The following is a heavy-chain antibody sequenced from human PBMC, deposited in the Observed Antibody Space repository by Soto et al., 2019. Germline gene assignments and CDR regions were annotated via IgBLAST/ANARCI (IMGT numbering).Heavy chain of an antibody. V-gene: IGHV3-33*01. Sequence: PGGSLRLSCAASGFTFSSYGMHWVRQAPGKGLEWVAVIWYDGSNKYYADSVKGRFTISRDNSKNTLYLQMNSLRAEDTAVYYCARARQLWITDYWGQGTLVTVSS. CDR1: GFTFSSYG. J-gene: IGHJ4*02. D-gene: IGHD5-18*01. CDR3: ARARQLWITDY. CDR2: IWYDGSNK.